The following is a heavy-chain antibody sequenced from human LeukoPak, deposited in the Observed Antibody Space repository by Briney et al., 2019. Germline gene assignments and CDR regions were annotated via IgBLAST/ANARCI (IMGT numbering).Heavy chain of an antibody. CDR3: ARDFRYSYGYPDY. CDR2: ISYDGSKN. D-gene: IGHD5-18*01. Sequence: GRSLRLSCAASGFTFSSYAMHWVRQAPGQGLEWVVVISYDGSKNYYANAVKGRFTNTRDNSKNTLYLQMNSLRAEDTAVYYCARDFRYSYGYPDYWGQGTLVTVSS. V-gene: IGHV3-30-3*01. J-gene: IGHJ4*02. CDR1: GFTFSSYA.